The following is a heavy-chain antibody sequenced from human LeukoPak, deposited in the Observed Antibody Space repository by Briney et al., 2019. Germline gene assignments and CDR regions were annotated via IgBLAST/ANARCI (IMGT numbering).Heavy chain of an antibody. Sequence: GASVKVSCKASGYTFTSYYMHWVRQAPGQGLEWMGIINPSGGSTSYAQKFQGRVTMTRDTSTSTVYMELSSLRSEDTAVYYCAREDIVVVPAAFYYYGMDVWGQGTTVTVSS. J-gene: IGHJ6*02. D-gene: IGHD2-2*01. CDR2: INPSGGST. V-gene: IGHV1-46*01. CDR3: AREDIVVVPAAFYYYGMDV. CDR1: GYTFTSYY.